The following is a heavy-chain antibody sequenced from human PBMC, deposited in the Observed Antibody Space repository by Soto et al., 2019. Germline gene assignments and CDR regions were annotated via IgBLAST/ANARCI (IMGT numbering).Heavy chain of an antibody. CDR1: GYTFTDYY. CDR2: IDPNSGGT. V-gene: IGHV1-2*04. CDR3: ARALTVTGDSDYYYYGRDV. D-gene: IGHD4-17*01. J-gene: IGHJ6*02. Sequence: QVQLVQSGAEVKKPGASVKVSCEASGYTFTDYYMHWVRQAPGQGLEWMGWIDPNSGGTNSAQKFQGWVTMTRDTSISTAYMELSRLTSDDTAMYYCARALTVTGDSDYYYYGRDVWGQGTTVTVSS.